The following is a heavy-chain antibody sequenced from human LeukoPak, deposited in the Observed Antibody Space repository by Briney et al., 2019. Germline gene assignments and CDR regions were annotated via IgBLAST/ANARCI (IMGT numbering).Heavy chain of an antibody. J-gene: IGHJ5*02. CDR1: GYTFTGYY. CDR3: ASWFSGTMTRDEFDP. V-gene: IGHV1-2*06. D-gene: IGHD3-22*01. CDR2: INPNSGGT. Sequence: ASVKFSCKASGYTFTGYYMHWVRQAPGQGLEWMGRINPNSGGTNYAQKFQGRVTMTRDTSISTAYMELSRLRSDDTAVYYCASWFSGTMTRDEFDPWGQGTLVTVSS.